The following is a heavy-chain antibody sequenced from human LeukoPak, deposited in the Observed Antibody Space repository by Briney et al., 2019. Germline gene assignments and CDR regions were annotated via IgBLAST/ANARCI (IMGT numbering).Heavy chain of an antibody. Sequence: SGGSLRLSCAASGFTFDDYAMHWDRQAPGKGLEWVSGISWNSGSIGYADSVKGRFTISRDNAKNSLYLQMNSLRAEDTALYYCAREMGDKYSSSWALDLWGRGTLVTVSS. CDR3: AREMGDKYSSSWALDL. V-gene: IGHV3-9*01. D-gene: IGHD6-13*01. J-gene: IGHJ2*01. CDR2: ISWNSGSI. CDR1: GFTFDDYA.